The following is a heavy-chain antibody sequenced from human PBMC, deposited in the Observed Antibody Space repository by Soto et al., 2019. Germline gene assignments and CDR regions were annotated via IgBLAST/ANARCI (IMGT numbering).Heavy chain of an antibody. D-gene: IGHD1-1*01. J-gene: IGHJ4*02. CDR1: GFSLTTSAVA. V-gene: IGHV2-5*01. CDR3: ARRYDPYYFVS. CDR2: IYGSDDK. Sequence: QITLKESGPTLVKPTQTLTLTCTFSGFSLTTSAVAVGWIRQPPGKALEWLAIIYGSDDKFYSPSLKTRLTITKDTSTNQVVLTMTNMVPVDTATYYGARRYDPYYFVSWGQGTLVTVSS.